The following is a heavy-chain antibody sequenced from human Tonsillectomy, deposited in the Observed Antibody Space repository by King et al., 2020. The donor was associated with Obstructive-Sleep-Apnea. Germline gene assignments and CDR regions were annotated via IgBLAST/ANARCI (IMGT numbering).Heavy chain of an antibody. CDR1: GGSFSGYY. D-gene: IGHD5-12*01. Sequence: VQLQQWGAGLLKPSETLSLTCAVYGGSFSGYYWSWIRQPPGKGLEWIGEINHSGSTNYNPSLKSRVTISVDTSKNQSSLKLSSVTAADTAVYYWASGGSGYDSGGAPTNNWFDPWGQGTLVTVSS. V-gene: IGHV4-34*01. CDR3: ASGGSGYDSGGAPTNNWFDP. CDR2: INHSGST. J-gene: IGHJ5*02.